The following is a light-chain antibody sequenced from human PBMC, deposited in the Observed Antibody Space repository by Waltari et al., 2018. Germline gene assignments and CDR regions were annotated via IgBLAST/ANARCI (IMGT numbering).Light chain of an antibody. CDR2: CAS. Sequence: DIVMTQSPDSLAVSLGERATINCKSSQSVLYSSNNKNYLALYQQKAGQPPKVLIYCASSRQSGVPDRFSGSGSGTDFTLTISSLQAEDVAVYYCQQYYGSPYTFGQGTKLEIK. V-gene: IGKV4-1*01. J-gene: IGKJ2*01. CDR1: QSVLYSSNNKNY. CDR3: QQYYGSPYT.